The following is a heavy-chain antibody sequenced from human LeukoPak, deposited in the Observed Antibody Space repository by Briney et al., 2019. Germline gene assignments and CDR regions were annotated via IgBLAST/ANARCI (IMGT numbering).Heavy chain of an antibody. CDR3: ASRYYYGSGSFGY. D-gene: IGHD3-10*01. CDR1: GGSFSGYY. J-gene: IGHJ4*02. Sequence: SETLSLTCAVYGGSFSGYYWSWIRQPPGKGLEWIGEINHSGSTNYNPSLKGRVTISVDTSKNQFSLKLSSVTAADTAVYYCASRYYYGSGSFGYWGQGTLVTVSS. CDR2: INHSGST. V-gene: IGHV4-34*01.